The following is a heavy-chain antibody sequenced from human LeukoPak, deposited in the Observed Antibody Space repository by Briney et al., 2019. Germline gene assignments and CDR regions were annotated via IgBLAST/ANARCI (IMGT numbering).Heavy chain of an antibody. CDR2: ISSSGSTI. CDR1: GFTFASYA. J-gene: IGHJ3*02. CDR3: ARVGYSSGWYNSDAFDI. V-gene: IGHV3-48*03. Sequence: HPGGSLRLSCAASGFTFASYAMHWVRQPPGKGLEWVSYISSSGSTIYYADSVKGRFTISRDNAKNSLYLQMNSLRAEDTAVYYCARVGYSSGWYNSDAFDIWGQGTMVTVSS. D-gene: IGHD6-19*01.